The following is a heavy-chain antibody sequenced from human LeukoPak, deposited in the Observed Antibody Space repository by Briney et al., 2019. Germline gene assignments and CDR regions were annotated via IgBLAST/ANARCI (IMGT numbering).Heavy chain of an antibody. Sequence: GGSLRLSCAASGFNFNSYTMNWVRQAPGKGLQWVANILASGSPTYYADSVKGRFIISRDNSKNTVYLQMNSLRVEDTAIHYCAKDLRPDGVDNFDHWGQGILVTVSS. CDR1: GFNFNSYT. CDR3: AKDLRPDGVDNFDH. V-gene: IGHV3-23*01. J-gene: IGHJ4*02. CDR2: ILASGSPT. D-gene: IGHD2-8*01.